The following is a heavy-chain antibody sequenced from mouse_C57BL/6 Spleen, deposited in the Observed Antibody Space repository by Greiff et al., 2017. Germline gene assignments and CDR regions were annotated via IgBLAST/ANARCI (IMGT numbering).Heavy chain of an antibody. J-gene: IGHJ2*01. CDR1: GYTFTSYW. CDR2: IHPNSGST. D-gene: IGHD1-1*01. V-gene: IGHV1-64*01. Sequence: VQVVESGAELVKPGASVKLSCKASGYTFTSYWMHWVKQRPGQGLEWIGMIHPNSGSTTYNEKFNSKATLTVDKSSSTAYMQLSSLTSEDSAVYDCAREGYGSSYLYYFDYWGQGTTLTVSS. CDR3: AREGYGSSYLYYFDY.